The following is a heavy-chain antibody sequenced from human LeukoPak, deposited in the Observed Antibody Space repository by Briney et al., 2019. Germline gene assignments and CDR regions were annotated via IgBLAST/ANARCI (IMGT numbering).Heavy chain of an antibody. CDR1: GGSFSGYY. J-gene: IGHJ6*03. CDR2: IYHSGST. CDR3: ARLMKGPSYYYYMDV. V-gene: IGHV4-34*01. Sequence: SETLSLTCAVYGGSFSGYYWSWIRQPPGKGLEWIGEIYHSGSTNYNPSLKSRVTISVDKSKNQFSLKLSSVTAADTAVYYCARLMKGPSYYYYMDVWGKGTTVTVSS.